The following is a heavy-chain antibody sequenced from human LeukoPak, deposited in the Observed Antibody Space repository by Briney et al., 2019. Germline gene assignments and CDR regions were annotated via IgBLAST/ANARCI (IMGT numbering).Heavy chain of an antibody. J-gene: IGHJ4*02. CDR3: ARVAPRTTVVTQVGYYFDY. CDR2: ISYDGSNK. Sequence: PGRSLRLSCAASGFTFSSYAMHWVRQAPGKGLEWVAVISYDGSNKYYADSVKGRFTISRDNSKNTLYLQMNSLRAEDTAVYYCARVAPRTTVVTQVGYYFDYWGQGTLVTVSS. CDR1: GFTFSSYA. V-gene: IGHV3-30*04. D-gene: IGHD4-23*01.